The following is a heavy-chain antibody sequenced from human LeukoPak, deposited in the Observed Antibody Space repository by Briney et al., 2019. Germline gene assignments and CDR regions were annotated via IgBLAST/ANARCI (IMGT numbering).Heavy chain of an antibody. CDR1: GFTINIYA. J-gene: IGHJ3*01. V-gene: IGHV3-23*01. CDR2: ITVNGGGI. Sequence: GGSLRLSCAPSGFTINIYAMTRVRQAPGKGLERVSSITVNGGGISYADSVKGRFTISRDNSKNTLYLQMNSLRADDTSVYYCAKDPSGDYVGALDGWDQGTRVTVSS. D-gene: IGHD4-17*01. CDR3: AKDPSGDYVGALDG.